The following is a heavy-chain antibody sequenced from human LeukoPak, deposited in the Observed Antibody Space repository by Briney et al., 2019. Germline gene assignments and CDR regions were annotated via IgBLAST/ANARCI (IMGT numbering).Heavy chain of an antibody. J-gene: IGHJ6*03. CDR1: GFTVSSNY. CDR2: IYSGGST. CDR3: ARDKSAVAGTYGYYYMDV. V-gene: IGHV3-66*01. D-gene: IGHD6-19*01. Sequence: PGGSLRLSCAASGFTVSSNYMSWVRQAPGKGLEWVSVIYSGGSTYYADSVKGRFTISRDNSKNTLYLQMNSLRAEDTAVYYCARDKSAVAGTYGYYYMDVWGKGTTVTVSS.